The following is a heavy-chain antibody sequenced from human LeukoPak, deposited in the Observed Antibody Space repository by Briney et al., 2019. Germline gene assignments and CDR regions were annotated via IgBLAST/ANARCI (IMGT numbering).Heavy chain of an antibody. Sequence: ASVKVSCKASGYTFTGYYMHWVRQAPGQGLEWMGWINPNSGGTNYAQKFQGRVTMTRDTSISSAYMELSRLRSDDTAVYYCVSSNYYGSGSYYNPHYYYYGMDVWGQGTTVTVSS. CDR3: VSSNYYGSGSYYNPHYYYYGMDV. D-gene: IGHD3-10*01. CDR1: GYTFTGYY. V-gene: IGHV1-2*02. CDR2: INPNSGGT. J-gene: IGHJ6*02.